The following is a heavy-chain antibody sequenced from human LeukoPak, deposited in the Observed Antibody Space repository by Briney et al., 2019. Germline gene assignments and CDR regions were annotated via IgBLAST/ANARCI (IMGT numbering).Heavy chain of an antibody. V-gene: IGHV3-21*01. Sequence: KPGGSLRLSCAASGFTFSSYGMNWVRQAPGRGVEWVSSISSGSTYIYYAGSVKGRFTISRDNGKNSLYLQMNSLRAEDTAVYYCARDKLAYCGGDCYPDAWGQGTLVTVSS. J-gene: IGHJ5*02. CDR3: ARDKLAYCGGDCYPDA. D-gene: IGHD2-21*02. CDR1: GFTFSSYG. CDR2: ISSGSTYI.